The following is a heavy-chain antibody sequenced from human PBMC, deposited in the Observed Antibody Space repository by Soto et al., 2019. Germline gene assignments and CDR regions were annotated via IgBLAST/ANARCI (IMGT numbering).Heavy chain of an antibody. CDR1: GFTFDDYA. CDR3: AKDFEYQLLGAFDI. V-gene: IGHV3-9*01. D-gene: IGHD2-2*01. CDR2: ISWNSGSI. J-gene: IGHJ3*02. Sequence: GGSLRLSCAASGFTFDDYAMHWVRQAPGKGLEWVSGISWNSGSIGYADSVKGRLTISRDNAKNSLYPQMNSLRAEDTALYYCAKDFEYQLLGAFDIWGQGTMVTVSS.